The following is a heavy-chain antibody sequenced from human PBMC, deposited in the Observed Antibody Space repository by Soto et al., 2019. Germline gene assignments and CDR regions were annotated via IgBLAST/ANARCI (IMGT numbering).Heavy chain of an antibody. J-gene: IGHJ6*02. CDR1: GFTFSSYG. CDR3: SRDLGVAYYYGSGSYPV. D-gene: IGHD3-10*01. V-gene: IGHV3-33*01. CDR2: IWYDGSNK. Sequence: PGGSLRLSCAASGFTFSSYGLHWVRQAPGKGLEWVAVIWYDGSNKYYADSVKGRFTISRDNSKNTLYLQMNSLRAEDTAVYYCSRDLGVAYYYGSGSYPVWGQGTTVTVS.